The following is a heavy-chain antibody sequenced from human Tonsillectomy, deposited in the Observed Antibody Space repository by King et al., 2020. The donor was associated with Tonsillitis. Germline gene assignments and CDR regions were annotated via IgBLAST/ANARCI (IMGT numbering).Heavy chain of an antibody. J-gene: IGHJ5*01. V-gene: IGHV4-31*03. Sequence: QLQESGPGLVKPSQTLSLTCTVSGGSISGGDYYWSWIRQYPEKGLEWSGYIYDSENTYYNPSFTRRLTISIDASRNQFSLKLRSGTAADTAVYYCGRYGGGVFDSWGQGTLVTVSS. D-gene: IGHD3-16*01. CDR2: IYDSENT. CDR3: GRYGGGVFDS. CDR1: GGSISGGDYY.